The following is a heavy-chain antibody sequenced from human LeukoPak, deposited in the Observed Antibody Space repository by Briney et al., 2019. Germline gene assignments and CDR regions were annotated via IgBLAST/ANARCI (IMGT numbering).Heavy chain of an antibody. Sequence: GGSLRLSCAASGFTFSSYWMHWVRQAPGKGLVWVSHINSDGSSTSYADSVKGRFTISRDNAKNTLYLQMNSLRAEDTAVYYCARGQVGYYDILTGYFYWGQGTLVTVSS. CDR3: ARGQVGYYDILTGYFY. CDR2: INSDGSST. CDR1: GFTFSSYW. V-gene: IGHV3-74*01. J-gene: IGHJ4*02. D-gene: IGHD3-9*01.